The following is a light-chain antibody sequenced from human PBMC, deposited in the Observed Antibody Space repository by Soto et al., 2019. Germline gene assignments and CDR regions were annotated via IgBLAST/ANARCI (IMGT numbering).Light chain of an antibody. CDR1: QGINSY. J-gene: IGKJ4*01. CDR2: TAS. Sequence: DIQLTQSPSFLSASVGDRVTITCRASQGINSYLAWYQQKPGKAPKLLIYTASTLQSGVPSRFSGSESGTEFTLTIISLQPEDSATYYCQQLNDYPLAFGGGTKVEIK. V-gene: IGKV1-9*01. CDR3: QQLNDYPLA.